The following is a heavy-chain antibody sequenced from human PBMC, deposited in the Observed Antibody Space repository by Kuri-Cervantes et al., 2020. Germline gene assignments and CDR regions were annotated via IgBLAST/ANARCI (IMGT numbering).Heavy chain of an antibody. CDR3: ARPRSRLYYYGMDV. CDR1: GFTFSNYG. V-gene: IGHV3-33*08. J-gene: IGHJ6*02. Sequence: GESLKISCAASGFTFSNYGMHWVRQAPGKGLEWVAVIWYDGSNKYYADSVKGRFTISRDNSKNTLYLQMNSLRAEDTAVYYCARPRSRLYYYGMDVWGQGTTVT. CDR2: IWYDGSNK.